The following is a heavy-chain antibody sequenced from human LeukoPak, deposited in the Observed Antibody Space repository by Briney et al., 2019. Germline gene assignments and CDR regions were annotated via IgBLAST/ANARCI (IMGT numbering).Heavy chain of an antibody. Sequence: SETLSLTCAVYGDSLSRYYWTWLRQPPGKGLEWLGEINPSGSPKYNPSLKSRATISVDTSKNQFSLRLTSVTAADTALYYCASVRHDPLEYYYYVDVWGKGTTVTVSS. CDR3: ASVRHDPLEYYYYVDV. V-gene: IGHV4-34*01. CDR1: GDSLSRYY. CDR2: INPSGSP. D-gene: IGHD2/OR15-2a*01. J-gene: IGHJ6*03.